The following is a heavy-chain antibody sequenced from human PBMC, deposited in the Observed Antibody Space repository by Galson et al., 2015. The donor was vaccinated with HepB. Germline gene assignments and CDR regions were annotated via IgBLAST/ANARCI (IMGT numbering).Heavy chain of an antibody. J-gene: IGHJ4*02. V-gene: IGHV4-59*01. CDR1: GGSISSYY. D-gene: IGHD3-10*01. Sequence: SETLSLTCTVSGGSISSYYWSWIRQPPGKGLEWIGYIYYSGSTNYNPSLKSRVTISVDTSKNQFSLRLSSVTAADTAVYYCAGVKNPGAPGGRYFDYWGQGTLVTVSS. CDR3: AGVKNPGAPGGRYFDY. CDR2: IYYSGST.